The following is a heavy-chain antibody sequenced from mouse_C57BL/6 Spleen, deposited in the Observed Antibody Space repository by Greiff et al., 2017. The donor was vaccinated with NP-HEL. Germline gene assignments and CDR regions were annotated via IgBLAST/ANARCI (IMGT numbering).Heavy chain of an antibody. J-gene: IGHJ4*01. CDR2: IYPGDGDT. D-gene: IGHD5-1-1*01. CDR3: ARRGKIRDYYAMDY. V-gene: IGHV1-80*01. Sequence: QVQLKQSGAELVKPGASVKISCKASGYAFSSYWMNWVKQRPGKGLEWIGQIYPGDGDTNYNGKFKGKATLTADKSSSTAYMQLSSLTSEDSAVYFCARRGKIRDYYAMDYWGQGTAVTVSS. CDR1: GYAFSSYW.